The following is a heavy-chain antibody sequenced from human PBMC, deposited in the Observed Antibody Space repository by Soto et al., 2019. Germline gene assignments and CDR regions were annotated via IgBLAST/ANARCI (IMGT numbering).Heavy chain of an antibody. D-gene: IGHD3-9*01. CDR2: ISYDGSNK. Sequence: QVQLVESGGGVVQPGRSLRLSCAASGFTFSSYAMHWVRQAPGKGLEWVAVISYDGSNKYYADSEKGRFTISRDNSKNPLDLQMNSLRAEDTAVYYCARVFNPRKFDYWGQGTLVTVSS. V-gene: IGHV3-30-3*01. CDR3: ARVFNPRKFDY. CDR1: GFTFSSYA. J-gene: IGHJ4*02.